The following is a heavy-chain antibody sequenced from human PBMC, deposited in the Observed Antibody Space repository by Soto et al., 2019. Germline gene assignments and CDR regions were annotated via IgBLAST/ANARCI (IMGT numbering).Heavy chain of an antibody. CDR1: GYTFTSYD. V-gene: IGHV1-8*01. CDR3: ARGWVGVVTISLDV. J-gene: IGHJ6*02. Sequence: QVQLVQSGAEVKKPGASVKVSCKASGYTFTSYDINWVRQATGQGLEWMGWMNPNSGNTGYAQKFQGRVTMTRNTSISKAYMGLSSLRSEDRAVYYWARGWVGVVTISLDVWGQGTTVTVSS. CDR2: MNPNSGNT. D-gene: IGHD3-3*01.